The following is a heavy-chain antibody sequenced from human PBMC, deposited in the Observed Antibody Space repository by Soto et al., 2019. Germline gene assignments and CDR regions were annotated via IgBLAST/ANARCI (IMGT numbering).Heavy chain of an antibody. V-gene: IGHV1-46*01. Sequence: QVQLVQSGVEVKKPGASVKVSCKASGYTFTDYRMLWVRQALGQGLEWMGIINPSGGSTNYAPNFQGRVTLTRDSFTSTVYMELSNLRSEDTAVYYCARPAGRLANWFDPWGQGTLVTVSS. CDR1: GYTFTDYR. CDR3: ARPAGRLANWFDP. D-gene: IGHD6-6*01. CDR2: INPSGGST. J-gene: IGHJ5*02.